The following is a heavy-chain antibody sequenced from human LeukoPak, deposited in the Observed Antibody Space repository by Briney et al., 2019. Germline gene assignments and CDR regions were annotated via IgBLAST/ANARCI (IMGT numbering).Heavy chain of an antibody. D-gene: IGHD4-23*01. CDR3: ARAIASYGNSAY. V-gene: IGHV3-48*02. J-gene: IGHJ4*01. Sequence: PGGSLRLSCAASGFAFGKFSMNWVRQAPGKGLEWISYITSSSDSTNYADSVKGRFTISRDNAKNSLYLQMNSLRDEDTALYYCARAIASYGNSAYWGQGILVTVSS. CDR1: GFAFGKFS. CDR2: ITSSSDST.